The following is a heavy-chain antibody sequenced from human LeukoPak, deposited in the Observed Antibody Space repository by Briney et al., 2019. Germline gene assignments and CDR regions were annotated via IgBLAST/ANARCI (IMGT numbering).Heavy chain of an antibody. Sequence: GGSLRLSCAASGFTFSSYAIHWVRQAPGKGLEWVAVISYDGSNKYYADSVKGRFTISRDNSKNTLYLQMNSLRAEDTAVYYCARGSGYSSSLLLDYWGQGTLVTVSS. D-gene: IGHD6-19*01. CDR1: GFTFSSYA. CDR3: ARGSGYSSSLLLDY. CDR2: ISYDGSNK. V-gene: IGHV3-30-3*01. J-gene: IGHJ4*02.